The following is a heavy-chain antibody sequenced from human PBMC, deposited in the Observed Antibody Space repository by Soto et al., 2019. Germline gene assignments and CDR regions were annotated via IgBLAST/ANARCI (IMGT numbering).Heavy chain of an antibody. CDR2: IAYDGSNK. J-gene: IGHJ6*02. CDR3: AKDALTVAGPQRGSLDV. D-gene: IGHD6-19*01. CDR1: GFTLSRKG. Sequence: PGESLRLSCAASGFTLSRKGMHWVRQAPGKGLEWVAVIAYDGSNKYYGDSVKGRVTISRDNSKNTVSLQMNSLRVEDRAVYYCAKDALTVAGPQRGSLDVWDQGTTVTVS. V-gene: IGHV3-30*18.